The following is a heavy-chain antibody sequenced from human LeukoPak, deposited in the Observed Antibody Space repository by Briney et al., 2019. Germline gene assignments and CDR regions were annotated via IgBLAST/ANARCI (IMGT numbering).Heavy chain of an antibody. V-gene: IGHV1-18*01. J-gene: IGHJ4*02. CDR3: ARDICGSTSCLLYYSDY. CDR2: ISVYNGDT. CDR1: GYTFTNYG. Sequence: GASVKVSCKASGYTFTNYGISWVRQAPGQGLEWMGWISVYNGDTNYAQNLQGRVTMTTDTSTNTAYMELRSLRSDDTAVYYCARDICGSTSCLLYYSDYWGQGTLVTVSS. D-gene: IGHD2-2*01.